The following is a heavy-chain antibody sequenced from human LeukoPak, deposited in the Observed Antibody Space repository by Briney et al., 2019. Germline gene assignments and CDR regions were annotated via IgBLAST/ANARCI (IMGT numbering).Heavy chain of an antibody. CDR2: ISYSGSP. CDR3: ARGPHCSSTSCYSEYFHH. D-gene: IGHD2-2*01. CDR1: GASISSGGYY. J-gene: IGHJ1*01. V-gene: IGHV4-31*03. Sequence: SETLSLTCTVSGASISSGGYYWSWIRQRPGKGLEWIGYISYSGSPYYNPSLKSRVTISVDTSRNQFSLKLSSVTAADTAVYYCARGPHCSSTSCYSEYFHHWGQGTLVTVSS.